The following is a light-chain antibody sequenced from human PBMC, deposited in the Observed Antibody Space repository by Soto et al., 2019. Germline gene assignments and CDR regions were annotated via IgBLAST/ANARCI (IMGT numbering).Light chain of an antibody. J-gene: IGKJ3*01. CDR1: QSISSY. Sequence: DIQMTQSPSSLSASVGDRVTITCRASQSISSYLNWYQQKPGKAPKLLIYAASSLQSGVPSRFSGSGSGTYFTLTISSLQPEDFATYYCQQSDSTLFTFGPGTKVDIK. CDR3: QQSDSTLFT. V-gene: IGKV1-39*01. CDR2: AAS.